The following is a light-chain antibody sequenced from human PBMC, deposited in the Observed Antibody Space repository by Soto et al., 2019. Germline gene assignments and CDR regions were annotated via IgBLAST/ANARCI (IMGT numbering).Light chain of an antibody. CDR3: QHLNSYPIT. V-gene: IGKV1-9*01. Sequence: TQSPSSLSASLGDRVTITCRASQGVSSHLAWHQQKPGKAPKLLIYEVSTLQSGVPSRFSGSGSGTDFTLTISSLQPEDFATYYCQHLNSYPITFGQGTRLEIK. CDR2: EVS. CDR1: QGVSSH. J-gene: IGKJ5*01.